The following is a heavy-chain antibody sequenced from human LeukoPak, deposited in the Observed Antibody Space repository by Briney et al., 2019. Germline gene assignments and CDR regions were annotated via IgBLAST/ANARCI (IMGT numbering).Heavy chain of an antibody. J-gene: IGHJ6*02. V-gene: IGHV3-53*01. CDR2: IYSGGST. CDR1: GFTVSSNY. CDR3: ARGLGYDFWSGYYRDV. Sequence: PGGSLRLSCAASGFTVSSNYMSWVRQAPGKGLEWVSVIYSGGSTYYADSVKGRFTISRDNSKNTLYLQMNSLRAEDTAVYYCARGLGYDFWSGYYRDVWGQGTTVTVSS. D-gene: IGHD3-3*01.